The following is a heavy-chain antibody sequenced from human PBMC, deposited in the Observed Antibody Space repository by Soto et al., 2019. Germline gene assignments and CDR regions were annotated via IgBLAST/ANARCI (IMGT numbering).Heavy chain of an antibody. CDR2: IGTSGKTI. Sequence: PGGSLRLSCTASGFTFGDYAMSWVRQAPGSGLEWVSYIGTSGKTIYYADSVRGRFTISRDNAKNSLYLQMNSLRAEDTAVYFCARDPAIYSGKFDYGLDVWGRGTTVTVSS. V-gene: IGHV3-48*03. CDR3: ARDPAIYSGKFDYGLDV. CDR1: GFTFGDYA. J-gene: IGHJ6*02. D-gene: IGHD4-4*01.